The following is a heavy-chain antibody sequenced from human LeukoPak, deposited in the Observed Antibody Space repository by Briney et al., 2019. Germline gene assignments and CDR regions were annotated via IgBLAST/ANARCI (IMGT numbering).Heavy chain of an antibody. D-gene: IGHD6-6*01. V-gene: IGHV4-34*01. Sequence: SETLSLTCAVYGGSFSGYYWSWIRQPPGKGLEWIGEINHSGSTYYNPSLKSRVTISVDTSKNQFSLKLSSVTAADTAVYYCARRNEYSSSGFDYWGQGTLVTVSS. CDR1: GGSFSGYY. CDR2: INHSGST. CDR3: ARRNEYSSSGFDY. J-gene: IGHJ4*02.